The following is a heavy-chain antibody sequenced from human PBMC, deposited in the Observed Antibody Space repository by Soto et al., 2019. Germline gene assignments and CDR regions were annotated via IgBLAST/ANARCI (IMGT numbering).Heavy chain of an antibody. CDR1: GFTFSSYA. D-gene: IGHD2-21*01. CDR2: ISGSGGST. CDR3: AKSILFEHCYNPFGY. V-gene: IGHV3-23*01. J-gene: IGHJ4*02. Sequence: GGSLRLSCAASGFTFSSYAMSWVRQAPGKGLEWVSAISGSGGSTYYADSVKGRFTISRDNSKNTLYLQMNSLRAEDTAVYYCAKSILFEHCYNPFGYWGQGTLVTVSS.